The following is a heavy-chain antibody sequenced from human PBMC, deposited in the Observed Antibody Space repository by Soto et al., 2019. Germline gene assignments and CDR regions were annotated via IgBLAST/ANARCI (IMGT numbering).Heavy chain of an antibody. CDR2: IIPIFGTA. J-gene: IGHJ4*02. D-gene: IGHD2-21*02. CDR1: GGTFSSYA. CDR3: ARQLAYCGGDCYTEPLDY. Sequence: SVKVSCKASGGTFSSYAISWVRQAPGKGLEWMGGIIPIFGTANYAQKFQGRVTITADESTSTAYMELSSLRSEDTAGYYCARQLAYCGGDCYTEPLDYWGQGTLVTVSS. V-gene: IGHV1-69*13.